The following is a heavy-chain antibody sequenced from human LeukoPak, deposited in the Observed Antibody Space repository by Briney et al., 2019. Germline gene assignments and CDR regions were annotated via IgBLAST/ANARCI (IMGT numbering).Heavy chain of an antibody. CDR3: ARVGPSSGFVY. J-gene: IGHJ4*02. CDR2: ISSSSSYI. Sequence: GGCLRLSCAASGFTFSSYSMNCVRRAPGKGLEWVSSISSSSSYIYYADSVKGRFTISRDNAKNSLYLQMNSLRAEDTAVYYCARVGPSSGFVYWGQGTLVTVSS. V-gene: IGHV3-21*01. CDR1: GFTFSSYS. D-gene: IGHD3-22*01.